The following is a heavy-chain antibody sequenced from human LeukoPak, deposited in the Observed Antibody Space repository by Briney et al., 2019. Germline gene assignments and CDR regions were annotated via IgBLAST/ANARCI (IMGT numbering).Heavy chain of an antibody. Sequence: SETLSLTCTVSGGSISSGGYYWSWTRQHPGKGLEWIGYIYYSGSTYYNPSLKSRVTISVDTSKNQFSLKLSSVTAADTAVYYCARVEVFAFDIWGQGTMVTVSS. D-gene: IGHD1-1*01. CDR3: ARVEVFAFDI. V-gene: IGHV4-31*03. J-gene: IGHJ3*02. CDR2: IYYSGST. CDR1: GGSISSGGYY.